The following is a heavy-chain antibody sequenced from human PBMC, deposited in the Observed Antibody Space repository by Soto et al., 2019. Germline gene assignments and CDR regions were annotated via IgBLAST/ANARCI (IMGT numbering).Heavy chain of an antibody. J-gene: IGHJ3*02. CDR3: ARGYSSSFLHAFDI. CDR1: GGSFSGYY. D-gene: IGHD6-6*01. V-gene: IGHV4-34*01. Sequence: QVQLQQWGAGLLKPSETLSLTCAVYGGSFSGYYWSWIRQPPGKGLEWIGEINHSGSTNYNPSLKRRVTISVDTSKNQFSLKLSSVTAADTAVYYCARGYSSSFLHAFDIWGQGTMVTVSS. CDR2: INHSGST.